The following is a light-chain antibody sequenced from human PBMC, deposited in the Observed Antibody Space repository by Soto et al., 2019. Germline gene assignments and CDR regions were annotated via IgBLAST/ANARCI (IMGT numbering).Light chain of an antibody. V-gene: IGKV1-27*01. J-gene: IGKJ4*01. CDR3: QKYNSAPLT. Sequence: DIQMTQSPSSLSASFGDRVTITCRASQGIGVYLAWFQQKPGNAHKLLIYAASTLQSGVPSRFSGSGSGTDFTLTISGLQPEDVATYYCQKYNSAPLTFGGGTKVEIK. CDR2: AAS. CDR1: QGIGVY.